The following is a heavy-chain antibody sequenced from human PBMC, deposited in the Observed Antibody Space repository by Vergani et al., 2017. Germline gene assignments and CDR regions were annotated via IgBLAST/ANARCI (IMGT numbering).Heavy chain of an antibody. J-gene: IGHJ5*02. V-gene: IGHV3-48*04. CDR1: GFTFSSYA. CDR3: ARDYSAWRQLPNSRFDP. D-gene: IGHD2-2*01. CDR2: ISSSGSTI. Sequence: EVQLLESGGGLVQPGGSLRLSCAASGFTFSSYAMSWVRQAPGKGLEWVSYISSSGSTIYYADSVKGRFTISRDNAKNSLYLQMNSLRAEDTAVYYCARDYSAWRQLPNSRFDPWGQGTLVTVSS.